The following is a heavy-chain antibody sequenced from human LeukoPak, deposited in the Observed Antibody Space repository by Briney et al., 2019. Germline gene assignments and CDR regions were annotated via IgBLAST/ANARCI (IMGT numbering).Heavy chain of an antibody. CDR1: GFTFGDYA. CDR3: ARDPALYYYYMDV. V-gene: IGHV3-48*01. J-gene: IGHJ6*03. Sequence: GGSLRLSCTASGFTFGDYAMSWVRQAPGKGLEWVSYISSSSSTIYYADSVKGRFTISRDNAKNSLYLQMNSLRAEDTAVYYCARDPALYYYYMDVWGKGTTVTVSS. CDR2: ISSSSSTI.